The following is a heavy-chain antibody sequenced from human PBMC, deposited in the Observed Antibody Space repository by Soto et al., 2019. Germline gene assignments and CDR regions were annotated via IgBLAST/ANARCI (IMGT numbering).Heavy chain of an antibody. J-gene: IGHJ6*02. Sequence: PGGSLRLSCAASVFTFSSYAMSWVRQAPGKGLEWVSAISGSGGSTYYADSVKGRFTISRDNSKNTLYLQMNSLRAEDTAVYYCAKATTTVVTPKWYYYYGMDVWGQGTTVTVSS. D-gene: IGHD4-17*01. CDR2: ISGSGGST. CDR3: AKATTTVVTPKWYYYYGMDV. V-gene: IGHV3-23*01. CDR1: VFTFSSYA.